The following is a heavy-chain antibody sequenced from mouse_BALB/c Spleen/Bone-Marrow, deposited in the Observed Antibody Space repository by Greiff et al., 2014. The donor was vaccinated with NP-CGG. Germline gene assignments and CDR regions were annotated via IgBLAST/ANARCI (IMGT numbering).Heavy chain of an antibody. J-gene: IGHJ4*01. CDR3: ARGGHDFSLDY. V-gene: IGHV1-69*01. CDR2: IDTSDSYI. CDR1: GYTFTDKW. D-gene: IGHD2-4*01. Sequence: VQLQESGAEFVMPGASVKMSCKASGYTFTDKWMHWVKQRPGQGLEWIGAIDTSDSYINYNQKFKGKASLTVDASSSTAYMHLSSLTSDYSAVYYCARGGHDFSLDYWGQGTSVIVSS.